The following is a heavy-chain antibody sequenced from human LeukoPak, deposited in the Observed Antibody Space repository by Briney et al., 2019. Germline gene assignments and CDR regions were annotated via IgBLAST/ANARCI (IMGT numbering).Heavy chain of an antibody. J-gene: IGHJ5*01. CDR1: GFTFDDYA. Sequence: GGSLRLSCAASGFTFDDYAMHWVRQAPGKGLEWVSGISWNSGSIGYADSVKGRFTISRDNAKNSLYLQMNSLRAEDTALYYCAKALAARNNWFDSWGQGTLVTVSS. D-gene: IGHD6-6*01. V-gene: IGHV3-9*01. CDR2: ISWNSGSI. CDR3: AKALAARNNWFDS.